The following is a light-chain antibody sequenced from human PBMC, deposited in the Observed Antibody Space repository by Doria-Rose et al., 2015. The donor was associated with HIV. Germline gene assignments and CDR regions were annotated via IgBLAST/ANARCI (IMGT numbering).Light chain of an antibody. CDR1: QRFSSTC. CDR2: DGS. V-gene: IGKV3-20*01. Sequence: TQSPGTLSSSPGERATLSCRASQRFSSTCLAWYQQKPGQAPSLLIYDGSTRATGIPDRFSASGSGTDFTLTINRLEPEDFAPYYCLQYGTSWTFGQGTKVEI. J-gene: IGKJ1*01. CDR3: LQYGTSWT.